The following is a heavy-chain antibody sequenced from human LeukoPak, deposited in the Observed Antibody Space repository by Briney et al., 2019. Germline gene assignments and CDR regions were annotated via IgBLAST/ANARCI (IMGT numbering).Heavy chain of an antibody. CDR1: GFTFSSYA. CDR3: ARDVYAGTSSPSAFDI. V-gene: IGHV3-23*01. J-gene: IGHJ3*02. CDR2: ISGSGDNT. Sequence: PGGSLRLSCAASGFTFSSYAMSWVRQAPGKGLEWVSGISGSGDNTYYADSVKGRFTISRDNSKNTLYLQMNSLRAEDTAVYYCARDVYAGTSSPSAFDIWGQGTMVTVSS. D-gene: IGHD2-2*01.